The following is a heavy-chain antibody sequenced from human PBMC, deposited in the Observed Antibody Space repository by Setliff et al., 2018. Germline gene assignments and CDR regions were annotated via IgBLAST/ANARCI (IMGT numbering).Heavy chain of an antibody. V-gene: IGHV4-39*07. D-gene: IGHD2-2*01. CDR3: ARVKIAILPAAIDY. J-gene: IGHJ4*02. Sequence: PSETLSLTCTVSGGSISGSSYYWGWIRQPPGKGLEWIGSIYYSGSTYYNPSLKSRVTISVDTSKNQFSLKLSPVTAADTAVYYCARVKIAILPAAIDYWGQGTLVTVSS. CDR1: GGSISGSSYY. CDR2: IYYSGST.